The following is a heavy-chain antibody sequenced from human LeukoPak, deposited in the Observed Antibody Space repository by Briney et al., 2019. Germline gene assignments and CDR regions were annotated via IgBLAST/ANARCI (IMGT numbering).Heavy chain of an antibody. CDR2: TYYRSKWYN. CDR1: GDSVSSNSAA. CDR3: ARTYYDSSGYSTLGTNWFDP. V-gene: IGHV6-1*01. Sequence: SQTLSLTCAISGDSVSSNSAAWNWIRQSPSRGLEWQGRTYYRSKWYNDYAVSVKSRITINPDTSKNQFSLQLNSVTPEDTAVYYCARTYYDSSGYSTLGTNWFDPWGQGTLVTVSS. J-gene: IGHJ5*02. D-gene: IGHD3-22*01.